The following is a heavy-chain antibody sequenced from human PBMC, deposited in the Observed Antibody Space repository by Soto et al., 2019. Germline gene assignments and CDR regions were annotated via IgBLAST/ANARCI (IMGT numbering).Heavy chain of an antibody. Sequence: SETLSLTCAVYGGSFSGYYWSWIRQPPGKGLEWIGEINHSGSTNYNPSLKSRVTISVDTSKNQFSLKLSSVTAADTAVYYCARGSGRSSSFDPWGQGTLVTVSS. J-gene: IGHJ5*02. CDR1: GGSFSGYY. CDR3: ARGSGRSSSFDP. V-gene: IGHV4-34*01. D-gene: IGHD6-13*01. CDR2: INHSGST.